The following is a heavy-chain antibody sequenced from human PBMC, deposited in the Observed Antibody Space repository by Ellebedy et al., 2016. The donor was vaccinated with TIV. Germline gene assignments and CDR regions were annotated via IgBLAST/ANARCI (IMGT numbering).Heavy chain of an antibody. CDR3: ARDGGAARTAPPDY. D-gene: IGHD6-6*01. CDR2: ITSTGGTI. CDR1: GFTFSGYY. Sequence: GESLKISCVASGFTFSGYYMHWIRQVPGKGLEWVAYITSTGGTILYADFVKGRFTISRDNSKNTLYLQMNSLRVEDTAVYYCARDGGAARTAPPDYWGQGTLVTVSS. V-gene: IGHV3-11*04. J-gene: IGHJ4*02.